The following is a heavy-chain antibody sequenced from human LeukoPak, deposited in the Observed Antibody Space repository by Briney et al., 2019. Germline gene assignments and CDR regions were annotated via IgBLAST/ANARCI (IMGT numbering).Heavy chain of an antibody. Sequence: GASVKVSCKASGYTFTSYYMHWVRQAPGQGLEWMGIINPSGGSTSYAQKFQGRVTMTRDMSTSTVYMELSSLRSEDTAVYYCARGGLVSNYYDSREAYFDYWGQGTLVTVSS. CDR2: INPSGGST. J-gene: IGHJ4*02. CDR3: ARGGLVSNYYDSREAYFDY. V-gene: IGHV1-46*01. CDR1: GYTFTSYY. D-gene: IGHD3-22*01.